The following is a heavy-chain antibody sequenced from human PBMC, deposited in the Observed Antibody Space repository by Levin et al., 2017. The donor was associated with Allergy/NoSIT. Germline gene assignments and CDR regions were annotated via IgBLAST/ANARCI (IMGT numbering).Heavy chain of an antibody. V-gene: IGHV1-2*02. Sequence: VASVKVSCKASGYTLIGHYIHWVRQAPGQGLEWMGWLNPNSGGTNYAQKFQGSVTMTRDTSISTAYMELSRLTSDDTAVYYCAREGHSGSYYTAVDYWGQGTLVTVSS. D-gene: IGHD3-10*01. CDR3: AREGHSGSYYTAVDY. CDR2: LNPNSGGT. J-gene: IGHJ4*02. CDR1: GYTLIGHY.